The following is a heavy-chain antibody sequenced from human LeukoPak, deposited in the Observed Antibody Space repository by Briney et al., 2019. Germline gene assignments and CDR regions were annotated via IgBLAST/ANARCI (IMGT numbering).Heavy chain of an antibody. CDR3: ARGPAGYN. V-gene: IGHV3-30*12. J-gene: IGHJ4*02. D-gene: IGHD1-1*01. CDR1: GFSFRNYG. Sequence: GALRLSCAASGFSFRNYGMYWVRQAPGKGLEWVAVIYYDGSNKYYADSVKGRFTISRDNSKNTLYLQMNSLRAEDTAVYHCARGPAGYNWGQGTLVTVSS. CDR2: IYYDGSNK.